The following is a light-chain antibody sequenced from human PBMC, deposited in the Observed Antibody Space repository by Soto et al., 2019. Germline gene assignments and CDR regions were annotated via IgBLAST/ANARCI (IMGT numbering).Light chain of an antibody. J-gene: IGLJ2*01. V-gene: IGLV1-40*01. CDR3: QSYDSSLSVYVV. Sequence: QSVLTQPPSVSGAPGQRVTISCTGSSSNIGAGYDVHWYQQLPGTAPKLLIYGNSNRPSGVPDRFSGSKSGTSASLAITGLQAGDEADYYCQSYDSSLSVYVVFGGGTKLTVL. CDR2: GNS. CDR1: SSNIGAGYD.